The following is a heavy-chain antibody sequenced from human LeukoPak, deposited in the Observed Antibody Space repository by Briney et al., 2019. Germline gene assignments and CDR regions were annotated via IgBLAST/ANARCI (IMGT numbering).Heavy chain of an antibody. D-gene: IGHD5-12*01. CDR3: ASRVGGYSGYDLDYFDY. CDR1: GFTFSSYW. Sequence: GGSLRLSCAASGFTFSSYWMHWVRHAPGEGLVWVSRINSDGSSTSYADSVKGRFTISRDNAKNTLYLQMNSLRAEDTAVYYCASRVGGYSGYDLDYFDYWGQGTLVTVSS. J-gene: IGHJ4*02. V-gene: IGHV3-74*01. CDR2: INSDGSST.